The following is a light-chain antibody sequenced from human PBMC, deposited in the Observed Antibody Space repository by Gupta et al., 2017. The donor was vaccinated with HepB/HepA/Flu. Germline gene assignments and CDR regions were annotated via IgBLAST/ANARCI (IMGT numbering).Light chain of an antibody. CDR3: QQVNTYPRT. J-gene: IGKJ1*01. Sequence: DIQLTQSQSFLSASVGDRVTITCRASQGIGSYLAWYQQRPGKALNLLVYAASTLQSGVPSRFSGSGSGTEFSLSISSRQPEDFATYYCQQVNTYPRTFGQGTKVEIK. V-gene: IGKV1-9*01. CDR1: QGIGSY. CDR2: AAS.